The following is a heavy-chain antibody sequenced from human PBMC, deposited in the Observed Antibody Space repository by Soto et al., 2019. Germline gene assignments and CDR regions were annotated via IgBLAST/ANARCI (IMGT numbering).Heavy chain of an antibody. J-gene: IGHJ4*02. CDR3: ARSISSPVRVFDY. CDR1: GGSTSSDF. D-gene: IGHD2-2*01. V-gene: IGHV4-59*01. CDR2: IYQFGST. Sequence: TSETLSLTCTVSGGSTSSDFWSWIRQPPGKGLEWIGYIYQFGSTNYNPSLKSRVTISVDTSKNQFSLKLNSVTAADTAVYFCARSISSPVRVFDYWGQGTLVTVSS.